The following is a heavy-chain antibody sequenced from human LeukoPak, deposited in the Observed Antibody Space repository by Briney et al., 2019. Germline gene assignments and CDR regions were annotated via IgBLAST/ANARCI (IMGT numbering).Heavy chain of an antibody. D-gene: IGHD5-18*01. V-gene: IGHV4-39*01. CDR3: AIPRRRGYSYGPFDY. CDR2: IYYSGST. Sequence: SETLSLTCTVSGGSISSSSYYWGWIRQPPGKGLEWIGSIYYSGSTYYNPSLKSRVTISADTSKNQFSLKLSSVTAADTAVYYCAIPRRRGYSYGPFDYWGQGTLVTVSS. J-gene: IGHJ4*02. CDR1: GGSISSSSYY.